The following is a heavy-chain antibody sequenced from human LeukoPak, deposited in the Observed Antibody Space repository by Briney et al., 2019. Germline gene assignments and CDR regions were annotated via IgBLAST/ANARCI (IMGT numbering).Heavy chain of an antibody. J-gene: IGHJ4*02. Sequence: GGSLRLSCAASGLAFSAYKMHWVRPAPRKGLVWVSRISTDGYTTDYAAFVQGRFTASRDNTKNTWSLEMNSLRAEDTAVYYCVVGGSPGYWGQGTLVTVSS. D-gene: IGHD2-15*01. CDR1: GLAFSAYK. CDR3: VVGGSPGY. V-gene: IGHV3-74*01. CDR2: ISTDGYTT.